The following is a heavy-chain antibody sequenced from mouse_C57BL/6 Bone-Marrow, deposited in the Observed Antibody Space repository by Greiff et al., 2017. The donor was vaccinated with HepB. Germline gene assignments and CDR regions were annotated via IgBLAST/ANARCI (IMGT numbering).Heavy chain of an antibody. V-gene: IGHV7-1*01. D-gene: IGHD1-1*01. CDR3: ARDYYGSSSWYFDV. CDR1: GFTFSDFY. Sequence: EVQGVESGGGLVQSGRSLRLSCATSGFTFSDFYMEWVRQAPGKGLEWIAASRNKANDYTTEYSASVKGRFIVSRDTSQSILYLQMNALRAEDTAIYYCARDYYGSSSWYFDVWGTGTTVTVSS. CDR2: SRNKANDYTT. J-gene: IGHJ1*03.